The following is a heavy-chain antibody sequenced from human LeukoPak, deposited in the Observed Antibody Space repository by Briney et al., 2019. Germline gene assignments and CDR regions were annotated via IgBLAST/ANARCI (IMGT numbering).Heavy chain of an antibody. V-gene: IGHV1-2*02. CDR3: ARGGSSWVDY. Sequence: ASVKVSCKASGYSFTGYYMHWVRQAPGQGLEWMGWINPNSGGTNYAQKFQGRVTMTRDTSISTTYMEVSRLTSDDTAVYYCARGGSSWVDYWGQGTLVTVSS. CDR2: INPNSGGT. J-gene: IGHJ4*02. D-gene: IGHD6-13*01. CDR1: GYSFTGYY.